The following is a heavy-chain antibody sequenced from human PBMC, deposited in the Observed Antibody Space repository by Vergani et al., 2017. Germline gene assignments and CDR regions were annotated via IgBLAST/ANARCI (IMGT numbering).Heavy chain of an antibody. V-gene: IGHV4-59*01. D-gene: IGHD6-13*01. CDR2: IYYSGST. CDR3: AIGERLFFRSGYGFDY. Sequence: QVQLQESGPGLVKPSETLSLTCTVSGGSISSYYWSWIRQPPGQGLEWIGYIYYSGSTNYNPSLKSRVTISVDTSKHQFSLKLSSVTAADAAVYYCAIGERLFFRSGYGFDYWGQGTLVTVSS. CDR1: GGSISSYY. J-gene: IGHJ4*02.